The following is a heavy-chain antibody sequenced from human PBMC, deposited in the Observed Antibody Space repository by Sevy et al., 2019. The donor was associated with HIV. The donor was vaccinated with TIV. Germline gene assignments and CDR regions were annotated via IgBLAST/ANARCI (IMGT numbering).Heavy chain of an antibody. CDR2: IGYDGNNK. V-gene: IGHV3-33*01. CDR3: ARDPRMYGYYLLAYFDY. CDR1: GFTPSTYG. D-gene: IGHD1-26*01. J-gene: IGHJ4*01. Sequence: GGSLRLSCAGSGFTPSTYGMHWVRQAPGKGLEWVAVIGYDGNNKYYSDSVKGRFTISRDNSKNTLFLQMDSLRAEDTAVYYCARDPRMYGYYLLAYFDYWGHGALVTVSS.